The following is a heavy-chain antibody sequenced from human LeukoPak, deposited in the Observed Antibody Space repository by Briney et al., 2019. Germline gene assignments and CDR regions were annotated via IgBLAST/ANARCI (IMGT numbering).Heavy chain of an antibody. D-gene: IGHD1-1*01. J-gene: IGHJ4*02. CDR3: ATTTRGYYFDY. CDR1: AGSISSTSYY. Sequence: SETLSLTCTVSAGSISSTSYYWGWIRQSPGKGLEWIGSIYYSGDTYYNPSLKSRVTISVDTSKNQFSLKVTSVTAADTAVYYCATTTRGYYFDYWGQGTLVTVSS. CDR2: IYYSGDT. V-gene: IGHV4-39*01.